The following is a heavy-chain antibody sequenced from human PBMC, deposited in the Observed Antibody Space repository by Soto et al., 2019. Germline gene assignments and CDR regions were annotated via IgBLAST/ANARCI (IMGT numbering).Heavy chain of an antibody. CDR2: ISYDGSNK. CDR1: GFTFSSYA. CDR3: ARVGPRIHFPYYYYYGMDV. J-gene: IGHJ6*02. V-gene: IGHV3-30-3*01. Sequence: HPGGSLRLSCAASGFTFSSYAMHWVRQAPGKGLEWVAVISYDGSNKYYADSVKGRFTISRDNSKNTLYLQMNSLRAEDTAVYYCARVGPRIHFPYYYYYGMDVWGQGTTVTVSS.